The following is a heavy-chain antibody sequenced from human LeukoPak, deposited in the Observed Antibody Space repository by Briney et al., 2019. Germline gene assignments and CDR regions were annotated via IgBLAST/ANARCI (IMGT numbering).Heavy chain of an antibody. Sequence: SVKVSCKASGGTFSSYAISWVRQAPGQGLEWMGRIIPILGIANYAQKFQGRVTITADKSTSTAYRELSSLRSEDTAVYYCARGGYCSSTSCYTNWFDPWGQGTLVTVSS. J-gene: IGHJ5*02. D-gene: IGHD2-2*02. CDR1: GGTFSSYA. V-gene: IGHV1-69*04. CDR2: IIPILGIA. CDR3: ARGGYCSSTSCYTNWFDP.